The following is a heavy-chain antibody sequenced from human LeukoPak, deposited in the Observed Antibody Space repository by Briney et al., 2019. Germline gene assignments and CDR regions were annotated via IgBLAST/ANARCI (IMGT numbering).Heavy chain of an antibody. CDR2: IIPIFGIA. CDR3: ASGYYYDSSGPVDY. CDR1: GGTFISYG. V-gene: IGHV1-69*04. J-gene: IGHJ4*02. D-gene: IGHD3-22*01. Sequence: SVKVSCKGSGGTFISYGISWVRQAPGQGLEWMGRIIPIFGIANYAQKFQGRVTITADKSTSTAYMELSSLRSEDTAVYYCASGYYYDSSGPVDYWGQGTLVTVSS.